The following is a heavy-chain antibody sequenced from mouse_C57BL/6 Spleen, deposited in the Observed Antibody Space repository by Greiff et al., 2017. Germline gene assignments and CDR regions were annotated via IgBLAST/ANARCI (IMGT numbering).Heavy chain of an antibody. J-gene: IGHJ3*01. CDR2: ILPGSGST. D-gene: IGHD1-1*01. CDR1: GYTFTGYW. V-gene: IGHV1-9*01. CDR3: ARFYYYGSSYQPAWFAY. Sequence: QVQLKESGAELMKPGASVKLSCKATGYTFTGYWIEWVKQRPGHGLEWIGEILPGSGSTNYNEKFKGKATFTADTSSNTAYMQLSSLTTDDSAIYYCARFYYYGSSYQPAWFAYWGQGTLVTVSA.